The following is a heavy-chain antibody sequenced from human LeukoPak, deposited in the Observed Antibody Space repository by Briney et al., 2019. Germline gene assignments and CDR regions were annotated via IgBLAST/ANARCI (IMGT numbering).Heavy chain of an antibody. CDR1: GFTFSSYG. D-gene: IGHD3-22*01. Sequence: PGRSLRLSCAASGFTFSSYGMHWVRQAPGKGLEWVAVIPYDGSNKYYADSVKGRFTISRDNSKNTLYLQMNSLRAEDTAVYYCASQGAYDSSGYSPDYWGQGTLVTVSS. CDR2: IPYDGSNK. V-gene: IGHV3-30*03. J-gene: IGHJ4*02. CDR3: ASQGAYDSSGYSPDY.